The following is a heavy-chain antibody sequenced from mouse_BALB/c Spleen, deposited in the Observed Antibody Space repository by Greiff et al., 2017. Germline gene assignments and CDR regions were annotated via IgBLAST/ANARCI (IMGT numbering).Heavy chain of an antibody. CDR3: ARCGYDSYAMDY. J-gene: IGHJ4*01. CDR2: INPSNGRT. Sequence: QVQLQQPGAELVKPGASVKLSCKASGYTFTSYWMHWVKQRPGQGLEWIGEINPSNGRTNYNEKFKSKATLTVDKSSSTAYMQLSSLTSEDSAVYYCARCGYDSYAMDYWGQGTSVTVSS. V-gene: IGHV1S81*02. CDR1: GYTFTSYW. D-gene: IGHD2-2*01.